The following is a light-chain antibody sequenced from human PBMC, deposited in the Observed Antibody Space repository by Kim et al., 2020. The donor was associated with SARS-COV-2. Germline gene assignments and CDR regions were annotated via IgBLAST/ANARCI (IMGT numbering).Light chain of an antibody. V-gene: IGLV3-19*01. CDR3: NSRDSSGNHPVV. J-gene: IGLJ2*01. CDR1: SLRSYY. CDR2: GKN. Sequence: GQTVRITGQGDSLRSYYASWYQQKPGQATVLVIYGKNNRPSGIPDRFSGSSSGNTASLTITGAQAEDEADYYCNSRDSSGNHPVVFGGGTQLTVL.